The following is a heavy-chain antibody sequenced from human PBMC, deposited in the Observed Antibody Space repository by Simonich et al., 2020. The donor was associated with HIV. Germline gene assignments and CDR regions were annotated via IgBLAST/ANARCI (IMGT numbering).Heavy chain of an antibody. CDR2: FDPKEGET. CDR1: GYTLTELS. D-gene: IGHD6-13*01. J-gene: IGHJ4*02. CDR3: ATVSRSWSRDGPFFDY. V-gene: IGHV1-24*01. Sequence: QVQLVQSGAEVKKPGASVKVSCKVSGYTLTELSMHWVRQAPGKGLEWMGGFDPKEGETIYAQKFQGRVTMTEDTSTDTAYMELSSLRSEDTAVYYCATVSRSWSRDGPFFDYWGQGTLVTVSS.